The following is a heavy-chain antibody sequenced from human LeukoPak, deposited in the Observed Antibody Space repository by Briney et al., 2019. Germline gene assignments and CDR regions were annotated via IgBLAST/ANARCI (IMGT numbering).Heavy chain of an antibody. D-gene: IGHD1-26*01. CDR2: IKSKTDGGTT. CDR1: GFAFSNAW. V-gene: IGHV3-15*01. Sequence: GGSLRLSCAASGFAFSNAWMNWVRQAPGKGLEWDGRIKSKTDGGTTEYAAPVKGRFTISRDDSKNTLYLQMSSLKTDDTAVYYCTTALVWESTFDYWGQGTLVTVSS. CDR3: TTALVWESTFDY. J-gene: IGHJ4*02.